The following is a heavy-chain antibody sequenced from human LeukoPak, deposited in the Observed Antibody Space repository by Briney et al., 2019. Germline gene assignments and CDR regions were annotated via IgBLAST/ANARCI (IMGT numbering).Heavy chain of an antibody. CDR2: ISSSSSYI. V-gene: IGHV3-21*01. CDR1: GFTFSSYS. D-gene: IGHD6-6*01. J-gene: IGHJ6*03. CDR3: ARGWQGIAARRPPYYMDV. Sequence: GGSLRLSCAASGFTFSSYSMNWVRQAPGKGLEWVSSISSSSSYIYYADSVKGRFTIPRDNAKNSLYLQMNSLRAEDTAVYYCARGWQGIAARRPPYYMDVWGKGTTVTVSS.